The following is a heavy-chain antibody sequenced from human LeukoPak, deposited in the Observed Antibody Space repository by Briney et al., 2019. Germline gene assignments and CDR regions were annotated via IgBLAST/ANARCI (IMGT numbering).Heavy chain of an antibody. CDR1: GYTFTGYY. V-gene: IGHV1-2*06. CDR3: ARDRGYSSGWYDDY. Sequence: GASVKASCKASGYTFTGYYMHWVRQAPGQGLEWMGRINPNSGGTNYAQKFQGRVTMTRDTSISTAYMELSRLRSDDTAVYYCARDRGYSSGWYDDYWGQGTLVTVSS. CDR2: INPNSGGT. J-gene: IGHJ4*02. D-gene: IGHD6-19*01.